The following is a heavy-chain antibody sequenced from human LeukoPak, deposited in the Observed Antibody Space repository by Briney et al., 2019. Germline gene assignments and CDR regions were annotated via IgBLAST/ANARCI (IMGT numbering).Heavy chain of an antibody. V-gene: IGHV3-30-3*01. Sequence: GGSLILSCPASGFPFSSYAMHWVRQAPGKGLGWGAVISYDGSNKYYADSVKGRFTISRDNSKNTLYLQMNSLRAEDTALYHCARGGLASSYYYYGMDVWGQGTTVTVSS. D-gene: IGHD3-10*01. CDR3: ARGGLASSYYYYGMDV. CDR1: GFPFSSYA. CDR2: ISYDGSNK. J-gene: IGHJ6*02.